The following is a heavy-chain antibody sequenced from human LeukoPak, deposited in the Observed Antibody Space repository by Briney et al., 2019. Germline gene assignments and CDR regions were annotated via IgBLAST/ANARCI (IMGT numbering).Heavy chain of an antibody. D-gene: IGHD6-19*01. CDR3: ASDSIAVAGTSDYYYYYGMDV. Sequence: ASVKVSCKASGYTFTGYYMHWVRQAPGQGLEWMGWINPNSGGTNYAQKFQGRVTMTRDTSTSTAYMELSRLRSDDTAVYYCASDSIAVAGTSDYYYYYGMDVWGQGTTVTVSS. J-gene: IGHJ6*02. V-gene: IGHV1-2*02. CDR2: INPNSGGT. CDR1: GYTFTGYY.